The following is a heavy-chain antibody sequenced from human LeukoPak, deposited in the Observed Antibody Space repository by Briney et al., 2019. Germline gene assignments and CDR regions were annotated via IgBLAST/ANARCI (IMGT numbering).Heavy chain of an antibody. CDR2: ASRDGVSQ. CDR1: GFAFETHD. J-gene: IGHJ4*02. Sequence: GGSLRLSCAASGFAFETHDMHWVRRAPGKGLEWVGVASRDGVSQNYGDSVEGRITISRDQSDNTLFLQMNSLRPEDTAIYYCAKEQSSGWYRTADYWGQGTLVTVSS. CDR3: AKEQSSGWYRTADY. V-gene: IGHV3-30*18. D-gene: IGHD6-19*01.